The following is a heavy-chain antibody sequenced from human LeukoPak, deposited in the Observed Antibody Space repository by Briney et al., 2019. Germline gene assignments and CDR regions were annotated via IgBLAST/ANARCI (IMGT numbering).Heavy chain of an antibody. CDR1: GFTVSSNY. V-gene: IGHV3-53*01. J-gene: IGHJ5*02. CDR3: ARDHSSSTFDP. D-gene: IGHD6-6*01. Sequence: PGGSLRLSCAASGFTVSSNYMSWVRQAPGKGLEWVSGIYSGGSTYYADSVKGRFTISRDNSKNTLYLQMNSLRAEDTAVYYCARDHSSSTFDPWGQGTLVTVSS. CDR2: IYSGGST.